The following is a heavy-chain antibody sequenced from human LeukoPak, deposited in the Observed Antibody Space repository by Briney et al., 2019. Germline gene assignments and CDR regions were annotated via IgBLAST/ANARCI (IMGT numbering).Heavy chain of an antibody. Sequence: SETLSLTCAVYGGSFSGYYWSWIRQPPGKGLEWIGEFNHSGSTNYNPSLKSRVTISVDTSKNQFSLKLSSVTAADTAVYYCARGHQYSSGWFGAYYFDYWGQGTLVTVSS. V-gene: IGHV4-34*01. CDR3: ARGHQYSSGWFGAYYFDY. J-gene: IGHJ4*02. D-gene: IGHD6-19*01. CDR1: GGSFSGYY. CDR2: FNHSGST.